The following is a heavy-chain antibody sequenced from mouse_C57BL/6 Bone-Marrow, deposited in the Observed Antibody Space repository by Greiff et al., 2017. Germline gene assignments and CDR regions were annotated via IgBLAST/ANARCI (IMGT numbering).Heavy chain of an antibody. J-gene: IGHJ3*01. D-gene: IGHD3-3*01. Sequence: EVMLVESGGGLVQPGGSMKLSCVASGFTFSNYWMNWVRQSPEKGLEWVAQIRLKSDNYATHYAESVKGRFTISRDDSKSSVYLQMNNLSAEDTGIYTCTGGDVGAYWGQGTLVTVSA. CDR1: GFTFSNYW. V-gene: IGHV6-3*01. CDR2: IRLKSDNYAT. CDR3: TGGDVGAY.